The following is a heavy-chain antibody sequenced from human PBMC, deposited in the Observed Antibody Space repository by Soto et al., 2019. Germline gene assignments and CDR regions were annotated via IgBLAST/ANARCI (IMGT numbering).Heavy chain of an antibody. J-gene: IGHJ5*02. D-gene: IGHD2-15*01. CDR3: ARDWWEQLYHEWFDP. CDR1: GGSFSGYY. Sequence: SETLSLTCAVYGGSFSGYYWSWIRQPPGKGLEWIGEINHSGSTNYNPSLKSRVTISVDTSKNQFSLRLSSVTAADTAVYYCARDWWEQLYHEWFDPWGQGTLVTVSS. V-gene: IGHV4-34*01. CDR2: INHSGST.